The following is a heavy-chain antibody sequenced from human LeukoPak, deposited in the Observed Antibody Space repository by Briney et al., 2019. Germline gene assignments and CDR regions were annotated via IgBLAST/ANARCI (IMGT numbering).Heavy chain of an antibody. V-gene: IGHV3-21*01. D-gene: IGHD3-10*01. J-gene: IGHJ1*01. CDR2: ISSSSSYI. Sequence: SGGSLRLSCAASGFTFSSYSMNWVRQAPGKGLEWVSSISSSSSYIYYADSVKGRFTISRDNSKNTLYLQMSSLRAEDTAVYYCVKESIWFGELLGYFQHWGQDTLVTVSS. CDR1: GFTFSSYS. CDR3: VKESIWFGELLGYFQH.